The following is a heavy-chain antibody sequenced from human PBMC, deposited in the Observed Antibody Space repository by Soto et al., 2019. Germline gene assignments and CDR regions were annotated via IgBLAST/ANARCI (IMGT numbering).Heavy chain of an antibody. Sequence: PSETLSLTCTVSGGSVSSYFWSWIRQPPGKGLEWIGYIYYSGETNSNPSLKSRVTMSVDTSKNQFSLRLNSVTAADSAVYYCARGHMEWLDPWGLGTLVTVAS. CDR2: IYYSGET. CDR3: ARGHMEWLDP. CDR1: GGSVSSYF. J-gene: IGHJ5*02. V-gene: IGHV4-59*02. D-gene: IGHD3-3*01.